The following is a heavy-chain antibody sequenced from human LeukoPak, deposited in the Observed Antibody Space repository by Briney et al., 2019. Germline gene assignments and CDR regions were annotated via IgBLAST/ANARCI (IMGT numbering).Heavy chain of an antibody. Sequence: SETLSLTCAVYGGSFNGYYWSWIRQPPGKGLEWIGEINHSGSTNYNPSLKSRVTISVDRSKNQFSLKLSSVTAADTAVYYCARTGDYFDYWGQGTLVTVSS. D-gene: IGHD1-14*01. J-gene: IGHJ4*02. V-gene: IGHV4-34*01. CDR2: INHSGST. CDR3: ARTGDYFDY. CDR1: GGSFNGYY.